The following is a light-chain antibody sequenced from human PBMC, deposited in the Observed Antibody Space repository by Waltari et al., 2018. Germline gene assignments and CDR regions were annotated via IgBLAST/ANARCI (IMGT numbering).Light chain of an antibody. V-gene: IGLV1-47*01. J-gene: IGLJ3*02. CDR2: RNN. CDR1: SSNIGSNY. Sequence: QSVLTQPSSASGTPGQRVTISCSGRSSNIGSNYVYWYQHVPGAAPKLLIYRNNPRPSGVPDRFSGSNSGTSASLAISGLRSEDEADYYCAAWDDSLSRWLLGGGTKLTVL. CDR3: AAWDDSLSRWL.